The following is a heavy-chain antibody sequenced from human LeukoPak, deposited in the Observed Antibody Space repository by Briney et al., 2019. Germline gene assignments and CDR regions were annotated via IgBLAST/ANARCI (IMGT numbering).Heavy chain of an antibody. CDR3: ARHYDSSRSLFDP. V-gene: IGHV4-39*01. D-gene: IGHD3-22*01. CDR2: IYYSGST. Sequence: SETLSLTCNVSGGSISSDSYYWAWIRQPPGKGLEWIASIYYSGSTYYNPSLKSRVTISVDTSRNQFSLKLSSVTAADTAVYYCARHYDSSRSLFDPWGQGTLVTVSS. J-gene: IGHJ5*02. CDR1: GGSISSDSYY.